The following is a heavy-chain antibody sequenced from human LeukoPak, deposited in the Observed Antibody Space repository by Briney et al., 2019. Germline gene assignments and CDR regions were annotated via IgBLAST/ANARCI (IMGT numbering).Heavy chain of an antibody. CDR3: ASGKYRYGDNWFDP. Sequence: GRSLRLSCVASGFTFRSYAMHWVRQAPGKGLEWVAVISYDGSNKYYADSAKGRFTIYRDNSKNTLYLQMNSLRAEDTAVYFCASGKYRYGDNWFDPWGQGTLVTVSS. CDR1: GFTFRSYA. CDR2: ISYDGSNK. J-gene: IGHJ5*02. V-gene: IGHV3-30*04. D-gene: IGHD5-18*01.